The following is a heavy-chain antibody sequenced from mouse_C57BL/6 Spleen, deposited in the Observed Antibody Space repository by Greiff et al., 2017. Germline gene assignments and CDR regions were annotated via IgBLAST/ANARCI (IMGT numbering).Heavy chain of an antibody. CDR2: INPSSGYT. CDR1: GYTFTSYW. V-gene: IGHV1-7*01. Sequence: VQVVESGAELAKPGASVKLSCKASGYTFTSYWMHWVKQRPGQGLEWIGYINPSSGYTKYNQKFKDKATLTADKSSSTAYMQLSSLTYEDSAVDYCARGYGNYRAMDYWGQGTSVTVSS. CDR3: ARGYGNYRAMDY. D-gene: IGHD2-10*02. J-gene: IGHJ4*01.